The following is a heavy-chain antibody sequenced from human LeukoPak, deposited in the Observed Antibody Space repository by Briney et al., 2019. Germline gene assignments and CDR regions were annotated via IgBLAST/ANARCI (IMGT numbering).Heavy chain of an antibody. CDR1: GFTFSDYF. CDR2: ISGRGNYV. J-gene: IGHJ4*02. Sequence: GGSLRLSYAASGFTFSDYFMSWVRQAPGKGLEWLSYISGRGNYVDYAESLKGRITISRDNAKNSLYLQMNSLRAEDTAVYYCARSGIGATEIDYWGQGTLVTVSS. V-gene: IGHV3-11*06. D-gene: IGHD6-13*01. CDR3: ARSGIGATEIDY.